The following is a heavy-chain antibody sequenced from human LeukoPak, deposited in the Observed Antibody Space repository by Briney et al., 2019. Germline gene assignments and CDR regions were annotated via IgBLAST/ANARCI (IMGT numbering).Heavy chain of an antibody. CDR3: ARDGGSYSDIAEYFQH. J-gene: IGHJ1*01. D-gene: IGHD4-17*01. V-gene: IGHV4-61*01. CDR1: RDSVSSGLYY. CDR2: IYQSGNT. Sequence: PSETLSLTCTVSRDSVSSGLYYWSWIRQPPGKGLECIAYIYQSGNTNYNSSLKSRVTISVDRSKNPFSLKLSYVTAADTAVYYCARDGGSYSDIAEYFQHWGQGTLVTVSS.